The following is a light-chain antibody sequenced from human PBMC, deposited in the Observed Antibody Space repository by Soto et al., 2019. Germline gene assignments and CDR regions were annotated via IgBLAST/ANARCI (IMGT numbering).Light chain of an antibody. CDR2: YDS. Sequence: SYELTQPPSVSVAPGKTVRITCGGNNIGSKSVHWYQQKPGQAPVLVIYYDSDRPSGIPERFSGSNSGNTATLTISRVEAGDEADYYCQVWDSSSDHNVFGSGTQLTVL. CDR3: QVWDSSSDHNV. J-gene: IGLJ6*01. CDR1: NIGSKS. V-gene: IGLV3-21*04.